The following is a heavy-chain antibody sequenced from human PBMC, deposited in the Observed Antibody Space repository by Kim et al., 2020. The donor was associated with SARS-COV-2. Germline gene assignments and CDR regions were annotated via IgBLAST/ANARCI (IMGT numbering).Heavy chain of an antibody. D-gene: IGHD1-26*01. CDR2: ISYDGSNK. V-gene: IGHV3-30*18. Sequence: GGSLRLSCAASGFTFSSYGMHWVRQAPGKGLEWVAVISYDGSNKYYADSVKGRFTISRDNSKNTLYLQMNSLRAEDTAVYYCAKDYRHYYDYGMDVCG. CDR1: GFTFSSYG. J-gene: IGHJ6*02. CDR3: AKDYRHYYDYGMDV.